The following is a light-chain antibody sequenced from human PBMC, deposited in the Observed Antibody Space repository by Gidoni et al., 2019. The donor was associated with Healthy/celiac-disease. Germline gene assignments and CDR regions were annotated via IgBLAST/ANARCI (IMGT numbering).Light chain of an antibody. V-gene: IGLV1-44*01. Sequence: QSVLTQPPSASATPGQRVFISCSGNSSNIRSHTVSWYKQLPGTTPELLIHNNNQRPSGVPDRYSGSKSGTSASLAISGLQSEDEADYYCAAWDDSLNGHWVFGGGTKLTVL. J-gene: IGLJ3*02. CDR2: NNN. CDR3: AAWDDSLNGHWV. CDR1: SSNIRSHT.